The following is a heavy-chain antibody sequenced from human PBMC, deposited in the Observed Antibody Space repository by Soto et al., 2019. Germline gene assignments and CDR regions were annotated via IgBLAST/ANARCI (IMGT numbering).Heavy chain of an antibody. V-gene: IGHV3-49*04. CDR3: TREGISLTGTTEFYYYYGMDV. D-gene: IGHD1-7*01. CDR1: GFNFGDYA. CDR2: IRSKAYGGTT. J-gene: IGHJ6*02. Sequence: GGSLRLSCTASGFNFGDYAMSWVRQAPGKGLEWVGFIRSKAYGGTTEYAASVKGRFTISRDDSKSIAYLQMNSLKTEDTAVYYCTREGISLTGTTEFYYYYGMDVWGQGTTVTVSS.